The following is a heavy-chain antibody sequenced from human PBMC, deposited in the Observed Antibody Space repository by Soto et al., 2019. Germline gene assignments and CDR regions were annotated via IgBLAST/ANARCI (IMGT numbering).Heavy chain of an antibody. V-gene: IGHV4-39*01. CDR2: IYYSGST. CDR1: GGSISSSSYY. Sequence: SETLSLTCTVSGGSISSSSYYWGWIRQPPGKGLEWIGSIYYSGSTYYNPSLKSRVTISVDTSKNQFSLKLNSVIAADTAVYYCARPGYGSGSYYYWGQGTLVTVSS. J-gene: IGHJ4*02. CDR3: ARPGYGSGSYYY. D-gene: IGHD3-10*01.